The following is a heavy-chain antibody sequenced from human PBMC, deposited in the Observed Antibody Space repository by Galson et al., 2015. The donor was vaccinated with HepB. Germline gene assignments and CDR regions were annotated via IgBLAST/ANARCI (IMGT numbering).Heavy chain of an antibody. CDR2: IYYTGTT. V-gene: IGHV4-39*07. CDR1: GGSISNNMYY. CDR3: ARLSNRALGWVDP. D-gene: IGHD3-16*01. Sequence: LSLTCTVSGGSISNNMYYWDWIRQPPGKGLEWIGSIYYTGTTYYNPSLKSPVTISVDTSKNQFSPKLSSVTAADTAVYYCARLSNRALGWVDPWGQGTLVTVSS. J-gene: IGHJ5*02.